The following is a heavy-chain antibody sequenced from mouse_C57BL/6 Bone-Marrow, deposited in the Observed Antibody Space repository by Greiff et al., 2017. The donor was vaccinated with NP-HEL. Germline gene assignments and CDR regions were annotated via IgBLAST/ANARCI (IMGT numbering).Heavy chain of an antibody. CDR3: ATKGDTTVVAPFAY. CDR2: IWGGGST. V-gene: IGHV2-9*01. Sequence: VQVVESGPGLVAPSQSLSITCTVSGFSLTSYGVDWVRQPPGKGLAWLGVIWGGGSTNYNSALMSRLSISKDNSKSQVFLKMNSLQTDDTAMYYCATKGDTTVVAPFAYWGQGTLVTVSA. J-gene: IGHJ3*01. D-gene: IGHD1-1*01. CDR1: GFSLTSYG.